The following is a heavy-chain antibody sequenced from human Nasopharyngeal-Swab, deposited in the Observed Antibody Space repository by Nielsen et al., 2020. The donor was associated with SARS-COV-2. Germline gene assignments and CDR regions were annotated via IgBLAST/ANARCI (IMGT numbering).Heavy chain of an antibody. J-gene: IGHJ6*02. CDR2: IGTAGDT. D-gene: IGHD2-2*03. CDR3: ARAVGYCSSTSCYYYYGMDV. V-gene: IGHV3-13*04. CDR1: GFTFGSYD. Sequence: GESLKISCAASGFTFGSYDMHWVRQATGKGLEWVSAIGTAGDTYYPGSVKGRFTISRENAKNSLYLQMNSLRAGDTAVYYCARAVGYCSSTSCYYYYGMDVWGQGTTVTVSS.